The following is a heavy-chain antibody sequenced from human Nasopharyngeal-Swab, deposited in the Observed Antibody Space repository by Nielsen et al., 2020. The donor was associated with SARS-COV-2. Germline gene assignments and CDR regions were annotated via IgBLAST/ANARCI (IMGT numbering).Heavy chain of an antibody. CDR2: IKQDGSEK. J-gene: IGHJ6*02. D-gene: IGHD3-22*01. CDR1: GFTFSSYW. Sequence: GGSLRLSCAASGFTFSSYWMSWVRQAPGKGLEWVANIKQDGSEKYYVDSVKGRFTISRDNAKNSLYLQMSSLRAEDTAVYYCARDQYYDSSGYYYYGMDVWGQGTTVTVSS. CDR3: ARDQYYDSSGYYYYGMDV. V-gene: IGHV3-7*01.